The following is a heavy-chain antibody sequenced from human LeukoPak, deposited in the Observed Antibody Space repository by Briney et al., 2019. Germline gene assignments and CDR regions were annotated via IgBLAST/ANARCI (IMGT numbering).Heavy chain of an antibody. V-gene: IGHV3-23*01. Sequence: GGSLRLSCAASGFTFSNAWMSWVRQAPGKGLEWVSAISGSGGSTYYADSVKGRFTISRDNSKNTLYLQMNSLRAEDTAVYYCAKGSYPAFTNWFDPWGQGTLVTVSS. CDR3: AKGSYPAFTNWFDP. CDR2: ISGSGGST. J-gene: IGHJ5*02. CDR1: GFTFSNAW.